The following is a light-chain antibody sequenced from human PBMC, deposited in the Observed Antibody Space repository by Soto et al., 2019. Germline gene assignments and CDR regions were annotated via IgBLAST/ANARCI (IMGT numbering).Light chain of an antibody. CDR2: GAS. Sequence: EILMTQSPATLSVSPGERATLSCRASQSVSSNLAWYQQKPGQAPRLLIYGASTRATGIPARFSGSGSATEFTLTISSLQSEDFAVYYCQQYYSTPWTFGQGTKVEIK. CDR3: QQYYSTPWT. J-gene: IGKJ1*01. V-gene: IGKV3D-15*01. CDR1: QSVSSN.